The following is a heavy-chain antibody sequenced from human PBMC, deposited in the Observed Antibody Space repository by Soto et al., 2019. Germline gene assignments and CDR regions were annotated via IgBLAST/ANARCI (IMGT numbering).Heavy chain of an antibody. CDR3: ARASGESYPGSRVFDS. D-gene: IGHD3-10*01. J-gene: IGHJ4*02. V-gene: IGHV3-23*01. CDR1: GFTFSSNA. CDR2: ITNTGGDT. Sequence: EVQLLESGGDLVQPGGSLRLSCAASGFTFSSNAMSWVRQAPGKGLEWVSVITNTGGDTVYADSVKGRFTMSRDNSKNILYLQMNNLRAEDMAIYYCARASGESYPGSRVFDSWGQGTRVTVSS.